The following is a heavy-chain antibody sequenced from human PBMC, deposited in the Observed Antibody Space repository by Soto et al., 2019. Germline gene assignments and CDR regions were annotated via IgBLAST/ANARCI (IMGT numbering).Heavy chain of an antibody. D-gene: IGHD3-22*01. V-gene: IGHV3-30*18. CDR1: GFTFDDFG. CDR3: AKEMFPRTVLDSSSPWGDY. CDR2: LSYDGSHE. Sequence: QVQLVESGGGVVQPGTSLKLSCAASGFTFDDFGFHWVRQAPGKGLEWVATLSYDGSHEYYADSVKGRFTISRDNSKITLYLQMNSLKTEDTAMYYCAKEMFPRTVLDSSSPWGDYWGQGTVVTVSS. J-gene: IGHJ4*02.